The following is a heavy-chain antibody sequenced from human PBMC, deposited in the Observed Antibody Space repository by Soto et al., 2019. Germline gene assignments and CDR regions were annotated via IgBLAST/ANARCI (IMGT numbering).Heavy chain of an antibody. D-gene: IGHD3-22*01. CDR3: ARVVYYDSSGYYFDY. CDR1: GGSLSSGGYS. V-gene: IGHV4-30-2*01. Sequence: PSETLSLTCAVSGGSLSSGGYSWSWIRQPPGKGLEWIGYIYHSGSTYYNPSLKSRVTISVDRSKNQFSLKLSSVTAADTAVYYCARVVYYDSSGYYFDYWGQGTLVTVSS. J-gene: IGHJ4*02. CDR2: IYHSGST.